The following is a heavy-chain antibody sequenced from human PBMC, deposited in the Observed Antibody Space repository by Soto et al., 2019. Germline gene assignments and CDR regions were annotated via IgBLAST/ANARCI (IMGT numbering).Heavy chain of an antibody. CDR2: LYTGTDT. Sequence: GGSLRLSCAASGFTVSSSYLTWVRQAPGKGLEWVAILYTGTDTVYADSVKGRFTISRDSSKNTLYLQMHSLRAEDTAMYFFARSRYTGTYSGSFLDYWGQGSLVTVSS. V-gene: IGHV3-53*01. J-gene: IGHJ4*02. CDR1: GFTVSSSY. D-gene: IGHD1-26*01. CDR3: ARSRYTGTYSGSFLDY.